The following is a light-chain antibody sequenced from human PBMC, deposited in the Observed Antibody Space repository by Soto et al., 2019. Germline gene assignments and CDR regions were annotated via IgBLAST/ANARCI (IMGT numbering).Light chain of an antibody. CDR3: TSFVAVNKYWV. CDR1: SSDGGGYDY. V-gene: IGLV2-8*01. CDR2: EVT. Sequence: QSALTQPPSASGSPGRSVTISCTGTSSDGGGYDYVSWFQQHPGKAPKLIIYEVTKRPSGVPDRFSASKSGNTASLTVSGLQAEDEADYYCTSFVAVNKYWVFGGGTKLTVL. J-gene: IGLJ3*02.